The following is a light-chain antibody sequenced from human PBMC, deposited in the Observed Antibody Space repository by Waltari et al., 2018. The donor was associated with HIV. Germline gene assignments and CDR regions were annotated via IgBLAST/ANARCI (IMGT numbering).Light chain of an antibody. Sequence: EIVMTPYPDSLAVHLGERASINCKSSESVLYSTNNKNYLAWYQQKPGHPPNLLIYWASTRESGVPDRFSGCGSGTDFTLTISSLQAKDVAFYYCQQYYSTPWTFGQGTKVEIK. V-gene: IGKV4-1*01. CDR1: ESVLYSTNNKNY. CDR2: WAS. J-gene: IGKJ1*01. CDR3: QQYYSTPWT.